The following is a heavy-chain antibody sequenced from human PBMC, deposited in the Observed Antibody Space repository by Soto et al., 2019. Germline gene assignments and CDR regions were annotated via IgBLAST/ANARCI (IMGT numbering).Heavy chain of an antibody. CDR3: ARNNYGGMLEF. V-gene: IGHV4-31*03. CDR1: GGSILNGGHY. J-gene: IGHJ4*02. D-gene: IGHD4-17*01. Sequence: QVQLQESGPGLLKPSQTLSLTCTVSGGSILNGGHYWTWIRQHPEKGLEWIGRIFFSGNTHYNPALKSRLTFSLGTAKNQFSLKLTSVTAADTAIYYCARNNYGGMLEFWGPGTLVTVSS. CDR2: IFFSGNT.